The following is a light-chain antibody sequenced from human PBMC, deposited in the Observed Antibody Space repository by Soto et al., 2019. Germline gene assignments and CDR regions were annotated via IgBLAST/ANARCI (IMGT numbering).Light chain of an antibody. CDR2: GNS. CDR3: AAWDDSLRGVV. Sequence: QSVLTQPPSASGTPGQRVTLSCSGSSSNIGFNAVNWYQQLPGTAPNLVMLGNSQRPSGGLDRCSGSKSGTSAALATSGLRTEDEAQDYCAAWDDSLRGVVFGGGTKLTVL. V-gene: IGLV1-47*02. J-gene: IGLJ3*02. CDR1: SSNIGFNA.